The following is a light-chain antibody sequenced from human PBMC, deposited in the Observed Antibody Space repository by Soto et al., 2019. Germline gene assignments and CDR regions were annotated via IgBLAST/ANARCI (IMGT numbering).Light chain of an antibody. V-gene: IGLV2-14*01. CDR3: SSYTSSGTDV. Sequence: QSALTQPASVSGSPGQSITISCTGTSSDVGGYNYVSWYQQHPGKSPKLMIYEVSNRPSGVSNRVSGSKSGNTASLTISGLQAEDEADYYCSSYTSSGTDVVGTGTKLTVL. J-gene: IGLJ1*01. CDR2: EVS. CDR1: SSDVGGYNY.